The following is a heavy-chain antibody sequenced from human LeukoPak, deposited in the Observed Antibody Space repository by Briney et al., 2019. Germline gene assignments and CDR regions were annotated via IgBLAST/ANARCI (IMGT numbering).Heavy chain of an antibody. CDR2: IYYSGST. D-gene: IGHD2-15*01. CDR3: ARRLYCSGGSCPIPYYYYMDV. J-gene: IGHJ6*03. V-gene: IGHV4-61*01. Sequence: PSETLSLTCTVSGGSISSGSYYWSWIRQPPGKGLEWIGYIYYSGSTNYNPSLKSRVTISVDTSKNQFSLKLSSVTAADTAVYYCARRLYCSGGSCPIPYYYYMDVWGKGTTVTVSS. CDR1: GGSISSGSYY.